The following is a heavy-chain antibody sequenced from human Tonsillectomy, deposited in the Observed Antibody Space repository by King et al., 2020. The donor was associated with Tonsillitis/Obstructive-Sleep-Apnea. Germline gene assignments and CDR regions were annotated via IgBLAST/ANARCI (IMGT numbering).Heavy chain of an antibody. CDR2: INHSGST. Sequence: VQLQQWGAGLLKPSETLSLTCAVYGGSFSGYNCTWIRQPPGKGLEWMGEINHSGSTTYDPSPKSRVTLSLDTSKNQFSLKLSSVTAADTAVYYCAGQNLWGYYFDYWGQGTPVTVSS. CDR1: GGSFSGYN. J-gene: IGHJ4*02. V-gene: IGHV4-34*01. CDR3: AGQNLWGYYFDY. D-gene: IGHD7-27*01.